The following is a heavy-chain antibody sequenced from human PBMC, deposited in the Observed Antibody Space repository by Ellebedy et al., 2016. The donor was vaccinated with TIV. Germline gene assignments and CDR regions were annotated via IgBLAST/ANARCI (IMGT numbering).Heavy chain of an antibody. J-gene: IGHJ4*02. CDR3: ARQFDQPAR. Sequence: GESLKISCAASGFTFSSYWMHWVRQTPGKGLEWVSRINSDGRTINYADSVRGRFTISRDNVKNTLYLEMNSLGVDDTAVYYCARQFDQPARWGQGTLVTVSS. CDR1: GFTFSSYW. V-gene: IGHV3-74*01. CDR2: INSDGRTI. D-gene: IGHD3-9*01.